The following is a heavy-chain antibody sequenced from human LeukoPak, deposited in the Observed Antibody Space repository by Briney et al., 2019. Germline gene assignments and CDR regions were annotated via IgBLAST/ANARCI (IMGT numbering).Heavy chain of an antibody. CDR1: AFTANSYG. D-gene: IGHD3-22*01. CDR3: ARDAISRQMITLGLGF. V-gene: IGHV3-30*03. J-gene: IGHJ4*02. Sequence: GGSLRLAWVTAAFTANSYGFEWVRQAPGKGLEWVAVISYEGSKRFYADSVKGRFTISRDTSNKTAYLGMNSELMNDTAVYVWARDAISRQMITLGLGFWGQGTLVTVSS. CDR2: ISYEGSKR.